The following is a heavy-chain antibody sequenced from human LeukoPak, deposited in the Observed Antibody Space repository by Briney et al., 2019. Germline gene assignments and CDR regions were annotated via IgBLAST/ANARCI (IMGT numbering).Heavy chain of an antibody. CDR1: EFTFSIYS. Sequence: GGPLRRSCAASEFTFSIYSMNWVRQSPGKGLEWVSSISSSSSYIYYADSVKGRFTISRDNAKNSLYLQMNSLRAEDTAVYYCARDVVNYDILTGYYTPWGQGTLVTVSS. D-gene: IGHD3-9*01. J-gene: IGHJ5*02. CDR3: ARDVVNYDILTGYYTP. CDR2: ISSSSSYI. V-gene: IGHV3-21*01.